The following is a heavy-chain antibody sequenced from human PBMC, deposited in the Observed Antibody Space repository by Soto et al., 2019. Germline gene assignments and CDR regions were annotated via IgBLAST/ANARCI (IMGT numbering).Heavy chain of an antibody. D-gene: IGHD2-15*01. CDR2: TYYRSKWYN. CDR3: AREPRGYCSGGSCPNGGLDY. Sequence: SQTLSLTCAISGDSVSSNSAAWNWIRQSPSRGLEWLGRTYYRSKWYNDYAVSVKSRITINPDTSKNQFSLQLNSVTPEDTAVYHCAREPRGYCSGGSCPNGGLDYWGQGTLVTVSS. CDR1: GDSVSSNSAA. V-gene: IGHV6-1*01. J-gene: IGHJ4*02.